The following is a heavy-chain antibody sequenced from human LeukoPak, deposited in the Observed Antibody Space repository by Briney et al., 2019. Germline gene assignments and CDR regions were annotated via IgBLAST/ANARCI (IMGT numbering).Heavy chain of an antibody. Sequence: GGSLRLSCAASGFTFSSYAMHWVRQAPGKGLEWVAVISYDGSNKYYADSVKGRFTISRDNSKNTLYLQMNSLRAEDTAVYYCAMGDRVSRYVVSFDYWGQGTLVTVSS. J-gene: IGHJ4*02. CDR3: AMGDRVSRYVVSFDY. V-gene: IGHV3-30*01. CDR2: ISYDGSNK. CDR1: GFTFSSYA. D-gene: IGHD3-16*01.